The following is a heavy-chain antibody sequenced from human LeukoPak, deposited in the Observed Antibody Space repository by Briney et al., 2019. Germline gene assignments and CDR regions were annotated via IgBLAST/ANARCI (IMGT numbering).Heavy chain of an antibody. CDR2: ISSSGSTI. CDR3: ARGLLRPAAYNDY. CDR1: GFTFSDYY. J-gene: IGHJ4*02. Sequence: GGSLRLSCAASGFTFSDYYISWIRQAPGKGLEWVSYISSSGSTIYYADSVKGRFTISRDNAKNSLYLQMNSLRAEDTAVYYCARGLLRPAAYNDYWGQGTLVTVSS. D-gene: IGHD2-2*01. V-gene: IGHV3-11*01.